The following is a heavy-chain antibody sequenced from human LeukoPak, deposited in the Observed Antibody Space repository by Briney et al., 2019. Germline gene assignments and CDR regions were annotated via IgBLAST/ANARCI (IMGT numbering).Heavy chain of an antibody. V-gene: IGHV1-69*01. CDR2: TIPIFGTA. Sequence: SVKVSCKASGGTFSSYAISWARQAPGQGLEWMGGTIPIFGTANYAQKFQGRVTITADESTSTAYMELSSLRSEDTAVYYCARASNIVVVPAASGSFDYWGQGTLVTVSS. D-gene: IGHD2-2*01. CDR1: GGTFSSYA. CDR3: ARASNIVVVPAASGSFDY. J-gene: IGHJ4*02.